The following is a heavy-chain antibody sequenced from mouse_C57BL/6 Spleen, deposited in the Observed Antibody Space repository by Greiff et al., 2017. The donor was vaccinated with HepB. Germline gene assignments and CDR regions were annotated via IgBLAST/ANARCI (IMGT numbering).Heavy chain of an antibody. J-gene: IGHJ4*01. V-gene: IGHV1-61*01. D-gene: IGHD2-5*01. CDR3: ARKASNYYYAMDY. CDR1: GYTFTSYW. CDR2: IYPSDSET. Sequence: VQLQQSGAELVRPGSSVKLSCKASGYTFTSYWMDWVKQRPGQGLEWIGNIYPSDSETHYNQKFKDKATLTVDKSSSTAYMQLSSLTSGDSAVYYCARKASNYYYAMDYWGQGTSVTVSS.